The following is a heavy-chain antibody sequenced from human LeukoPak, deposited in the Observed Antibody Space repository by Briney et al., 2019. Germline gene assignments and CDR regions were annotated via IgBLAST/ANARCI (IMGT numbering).Heavy chain of an antibody. D-gene: IGHD3-16*01. V-gene: IGHV1-18*01. CDR1: GYFLSSCG. J-gene: IGHJ4*02. Sequence: GASVKVSCKTFGYFLSSCGINWVRQAPGQGLEWLGWISGYNGDTKFSQKFQGRVTMTTDASTNTVYMDLRSLRSDDTAIYYCARNWGAGHPINFDYWGQGTLVTASS. CDR2: ISGYNGDT. CDR3: ARNWGAGHPINFDY.